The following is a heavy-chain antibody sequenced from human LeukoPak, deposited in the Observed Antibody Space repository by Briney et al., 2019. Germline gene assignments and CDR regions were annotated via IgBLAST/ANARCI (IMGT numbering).Heavy chain of an antibody. J-gene: IGHJ4*02. Sequence: PSETLSLTCTVSGGSISSYYWSWIRQPAGKGLEWIGRIYTSGSTNYNPSLKSRATMSVDTSKNQFSLKLSSVTAADTAVYYCARENDILTGYTQLFDYWGQGTLVTVSS. D-gene: IGHD3-9*01. CDR1: GGSISSYY. CDR2: IYTSGST. CDR3: ARENDILTGYTQLFDY. V-gene: IGHV4-4*07.